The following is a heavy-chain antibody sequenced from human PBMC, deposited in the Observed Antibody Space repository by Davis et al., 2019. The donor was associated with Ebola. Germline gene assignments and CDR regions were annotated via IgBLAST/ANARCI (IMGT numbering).Heavy chain of an antibody. CDR3: ARLWGFWGMDV. Sequence: SETLSLTCSVSAGSVTSGTYYWSWIRRPPGKGLEWIGFLSYTATTSYNPSLKGRATISVDTSKNQFSLKLSSVTAADTAVYYCARLWGFWGMDVWGQGTTVTVSS. CDR1: AGSVTSGTYY. D-gene: IGHD7-27*01. CDR2: LSYTATT. J-gene: IGHJ6*02. V-gene: IGHV4-61*01.